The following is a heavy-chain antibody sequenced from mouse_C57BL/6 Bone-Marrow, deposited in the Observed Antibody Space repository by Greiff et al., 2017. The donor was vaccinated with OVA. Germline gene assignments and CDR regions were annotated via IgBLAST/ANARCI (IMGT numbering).Heavy chain of an antibody. CDR2: IDPNSGGT. CDR1: GYTFTSYW. D-gene: IGHD2-5*01. Sequence: QVHVKQPGAELVKPGASVKLSCKASGYTFTSYWMHWVKQRPGRGLEWIGRIDPNSGGTKYNEKFKSKATLTVDKPSSTAYMQLSSLTSEDSAVYYCARPYSNYVDYYAMDYWGQGTSVTVSS. CDR3: ARPYSNYVDYYAMDY. V-gene: IGHV1-72*01. J-gene: IGHJ4*01.